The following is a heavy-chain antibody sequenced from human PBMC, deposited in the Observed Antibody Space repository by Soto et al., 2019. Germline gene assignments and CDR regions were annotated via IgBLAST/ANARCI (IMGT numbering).Heavy chain of an antibody. CDR3: ARGFGSNGGDYYYYYGMDV. D-gene: IGHD4-17*01. Sequence: QVQLVQSGAEVKKPGASVKVSCKASGYTFTGYYMHWVRQAPGQGLEWMGWINPNSGGTNYAQKFQGWVTMTRDTSISTAYMELSRLRSDDTAVYYCARGFGSNGGDYYYYYGMDVWVHGTTVTVSS. CDR2: INPNSGGT. J-gene: IGHJ6*02. V-gene: IGHV1-2*04. CDR1: GYTFTGYY.